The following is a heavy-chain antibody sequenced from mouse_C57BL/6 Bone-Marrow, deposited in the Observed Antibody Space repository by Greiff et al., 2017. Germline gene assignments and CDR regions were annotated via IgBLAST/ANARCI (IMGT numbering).Heavy chain of an antibody. CDR2: IWSGGST. J-gene: IGHJ4*01. CDR3: AREIYYGNLYAMDY. CDR1: GFSLTSYG. D-gene: IGHD2-1*01. Sequence: VKLQESGPGLVQPSQSLSITCTVSGFSLTSYGVHWVRQSPGKGLEWLGVIWSGGSTDYNAAFISRLSISKDNSKSQVFFKMNSLQADDTAIYYCAREIYYGNLYAMDYWGQGTSVTVSS. V-gene: IGHV2-2*01.